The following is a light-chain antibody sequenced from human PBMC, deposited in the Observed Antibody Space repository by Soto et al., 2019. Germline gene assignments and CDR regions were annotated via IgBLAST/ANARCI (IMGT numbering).Light chain of an antibody. Sequence: QSVLTQPASVSGSPGQSITISCTGTSSDVGAYIFVSWYQQHPGKAPKLMIYDIINRPSGVSNRFSGSKSGNTASLTISGLQAEDEADYYCVSFTTSRSYVFGTGTKPPS. CDR2: DII. V-gene: IGLV2-14*03. CDR3: VSFTTSRSYV. J-gene: IGLJ1*01. CDR1: SSDVGAYIF.